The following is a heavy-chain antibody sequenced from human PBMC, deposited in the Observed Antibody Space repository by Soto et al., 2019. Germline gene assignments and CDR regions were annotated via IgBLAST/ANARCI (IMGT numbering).Heavy chain of an antibody. CDR2: IWYDGSNK. CDR3: ARHLGCSGGSCCSGYYYYGMDV. V-gene: IGHV3-33*01. CDR1: GFTFSIYG. J-gene: IGHJ6*02. D-gene: IGHD2-15*01. Sequence: PGGSLRLSCAASGFTFSIYGMHWVRQAPGKXLEWVAVIWYDGSNKYYADSVKGRFTISRDNSKNTLYLQMNSLRAEDTAVYYCARHLGCSGGSCCSGYYYYGMDVWGQGTTVTVSS.